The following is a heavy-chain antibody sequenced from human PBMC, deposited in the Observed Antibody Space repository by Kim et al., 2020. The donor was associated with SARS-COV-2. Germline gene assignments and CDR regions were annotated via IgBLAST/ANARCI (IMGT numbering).Heavy chain of an antibody. J-gene: IGHJ6*02. CDR3: ARQGLTVTSPEYYYYGMDV. Sequence: GESLKISCKGSGYRFTSYWIGLVRQMPGKGLEWMGIIYPGDSDTRYSPSFQGQVTISADKSISTAYLQWSSLKASDTAMYYCARQGLTVTSPEYYYYGMDVWGQGTTVTVSS. CDR2: IYPGDSDT. V-gene: IGHV5-51*01. CDR1: GYRFTSYW. D-gene: IGHD4-17*01.